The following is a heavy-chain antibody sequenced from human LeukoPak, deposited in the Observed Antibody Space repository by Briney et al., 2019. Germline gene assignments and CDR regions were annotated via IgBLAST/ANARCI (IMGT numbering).Heavy chain of an antibody. V-gene: IGHV3-48*02. CDR2: ITASGTAM. CDR3: ASSGSYRFDY. CDR1: GFTFSSYS. Sequence: GGSLRLSCAASGFTFSSYSMNWVRQAPGKGLEWVSHITASGTAMFYADPVKGRFTISRDNAKNSLYLQMNSLRDEDTAVYYCASSGSYRFDYWGQGTLVTVSS. J-gene: IGHJ4*02. D-gene: IGHD1-26*01.